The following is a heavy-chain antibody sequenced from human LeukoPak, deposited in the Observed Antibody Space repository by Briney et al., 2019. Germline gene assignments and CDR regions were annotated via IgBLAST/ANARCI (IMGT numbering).Heavy chain of an antibody. CDR3: ARDPGTAMGRALDY. D-gene: IGHD5-18*01. V-gene: IGHV3-9*01. CDR1: GFTFNDFA. CDR2: ISWNSGSI. J-gene: IGHJ4*02. Sequence: PGGSLRLSCAASGFTFNDFAMHWVRQTPGKGLEWVSGISWNSGSIGYADSVKGRFTISRDNAKNTLYLQMNSLRAEDTAVYYCARDPGTAMGRALDYWGQGTLVTVSS.